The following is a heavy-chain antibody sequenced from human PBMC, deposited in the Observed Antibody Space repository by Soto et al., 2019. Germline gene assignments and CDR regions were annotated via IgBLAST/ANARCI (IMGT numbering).Heavy chain of an antibody. CDR1: GYSFTNYW. V-gene: IGHV5-51*01. CDR2: IYPGGSDT. J-gene: IGHJ6*02. Sequence: VSLRISCKGSGYSFTNYWIGWVRQIPGKGLEWMGIIYPGGSDTRYSPSFQGQVTISADKSISTAYLQWSSLKASDTAMYYCARSVAPDYYYGMDVWGQGTTVTVSS. CDR3: ARSVAPDYYYGMDV.